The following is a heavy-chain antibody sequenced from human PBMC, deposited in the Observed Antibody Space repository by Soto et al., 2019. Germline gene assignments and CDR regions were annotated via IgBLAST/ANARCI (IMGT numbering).Heavy chain of an antibody. D-gene: IGHD2-2*01. J-gene: IGHJ6*03. CDR3: ARSDIVVVPAARPTYYYYYYMDV. V-gene: IGHV1-18*01. CDR1: GYTFTSYA. Sequence: ASVKVSCKASGYTFTSYAMHWVRQAPGQRLEWMGWINAYNGNTKYAQKLQGRVTMTTDTSTSTAYMELRSLRSDDTAVYYCARSDIVVVPAARPTYYYYYYMDVWGKGTTVTVSS. CDR2: INAYNGNT.